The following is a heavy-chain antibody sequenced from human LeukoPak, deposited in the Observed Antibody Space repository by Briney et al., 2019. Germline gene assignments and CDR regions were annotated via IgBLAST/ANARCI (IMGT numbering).Heavy chain of an antibody. CDR2: INPNSGGT. CDR1: GYTFTGYY. D-gene: IGHD3-22*01. CDR3: ARDLGYYYDSSGYPSLAYYFDY. V-gene: IGHV1-2*02. Sequence: ASVKVSCKASGYTFTGYYMHWVRQAPGQGLEWMGWINPNSGGTNYAQKFKGRVTMTRDTSISTAYMELSRLRSDDTAVYYCARDLGYYYDSSGYPSLAYYFDYWGQGTLVTVSS. J-gene: IGHJ4*02.